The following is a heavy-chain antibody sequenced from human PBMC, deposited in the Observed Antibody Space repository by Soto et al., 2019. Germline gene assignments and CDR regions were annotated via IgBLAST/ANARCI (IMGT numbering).Heavy chain of an antibody. CDR1: GGSISSSSYY. CDR2: IYYSGST. V-gene: IGHV4-39*01. J-gene: IGHJ5*02. CDR3: ARHLIAAADAYNWFDP. D-gene: IGHD6-13*01. Sequence: QLQLQESGPGLVKPSETLSLTCTVSGGSISSSSYYWGWIRQPPGKGLEWIGSIYYSGSTYYNPSLKSRVTISVDTSKNQFSLKLSSVTAADTAVYYCARHLIAAADAYNWFDPWGQGTLVTVSS.